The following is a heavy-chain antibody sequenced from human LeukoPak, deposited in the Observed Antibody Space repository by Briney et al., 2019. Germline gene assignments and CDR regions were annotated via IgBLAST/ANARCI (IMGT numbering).Heavy chain of an antibody. CDR1: GFTLINSV. V-gene: IGHV3-13*01. J-gene: IGHJ3*02. CDR3: ARGGVGEFLTPRDAFDK. CDR2: ICASVER. Sequence: GSPRVSCADSGFTLINSVTYWVPQTPGKGLESVSSICASVERCYAACVKDRFTISREIGTHALFLQMNGLTAGDTAVYFCARGGVGEFLTPRDAFDKWGQGARVVVSS. D-gene: IGHD3-10*01.